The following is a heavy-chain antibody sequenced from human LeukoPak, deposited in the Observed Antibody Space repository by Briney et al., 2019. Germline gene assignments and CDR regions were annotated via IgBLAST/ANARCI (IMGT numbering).Heavy chain of an antibody. CDR2: INPNSGVT. J-gene: IGHJ4*02. CDR3: ARGGLAAYFDF. V-gene: IGHV1-2*02. D-gene: IGHD6-13*01. CDR1: GYTFTGHY. Sequence: ASVKVSCKASGYTFTGHYLHWVRQAPGQGLEWMGWINPNSGVTNYAQRFQGRVAVTRDTSISTAYMELNRLRSDDTAVYYCARGGLAAYFDFWGQGTLVTVSS.